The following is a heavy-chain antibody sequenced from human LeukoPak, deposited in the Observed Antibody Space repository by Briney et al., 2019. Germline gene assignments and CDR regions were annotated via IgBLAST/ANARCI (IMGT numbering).Heavy chain of an antibody. Sequence: PSETLSLTCTVSGASISSYFWTWIRQSPGKGLEWIGYIYYSGSTNYNPSLKSRVTISVDTSKNQFSLKLNSVTAADTAVYYCARYDYGSGYPGSWPDPWGQGTLVTVSS. CDR2: IYYSGST. CDR1: GASISSYF. CDR3: ARYDYGSGYPGSWPDP. V-gene: IGHV4-59*08. D-gene: IGHD3-10*01. J-gene: IGHJ5*02.